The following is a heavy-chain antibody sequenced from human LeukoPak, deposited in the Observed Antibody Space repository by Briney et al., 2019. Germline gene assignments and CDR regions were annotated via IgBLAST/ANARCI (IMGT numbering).Heavy chain of an antibody. J-gene: IGHJ3*02. CDR2: INHSGST. CDR1: GGSFSGYY. Sequence: SETLSLTCAVYGGSFSGYYWSWIRQPPGKGLEWIGEINHSGSTNHNPSLKSRVIISVDTSKNQFSLKLSSVTAADTAVYYCARLLLIVAAGNDAFDIWGQGTMVTVSS. V-gene: IGHV4-34*01. D-gene: IGHD6-13*01. CDR3: ARLLLIVAAGNDAFDI.